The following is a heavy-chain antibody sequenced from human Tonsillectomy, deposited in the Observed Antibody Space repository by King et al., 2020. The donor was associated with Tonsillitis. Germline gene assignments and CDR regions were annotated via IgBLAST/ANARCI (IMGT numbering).Heavy chain of an antibody. CDR3: AKDWRGDGYSYFDY. J-gene: IGHJ4*02. CDR1: GYTFDDYA. CDR2: ISWNSGSI. Sequence: VQLVESGGGLVQPGRSLRLSCAASGYTFDDYAMHWVRQAPGKGLEWVSGISWNSGSIGYADSVKGRFTISRDNAKNSLYLQMNSLRAEDTALYYCAKDWRGDGYSYFDYWGQGTLVTVSS. D-gene: IGHD5-24*01. V-gene: IGHV3-9*01.